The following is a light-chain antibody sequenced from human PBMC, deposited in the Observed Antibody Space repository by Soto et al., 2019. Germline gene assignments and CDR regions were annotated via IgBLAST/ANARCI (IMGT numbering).Light chain of an antibody. V-gene: IGLV1-40*01. Sequence: QSVLPQPPSVSGAPGQRVTISCTGSSSNIGAGYDVHWYQQLPGTAPKHLIYGNSNRPSGVPDRFSGSKSGTSASLAITGLQAEDEADYYCQSYDSRLSGWVFGGGTKLTVL. J-gene: IGLJ3*02. CDR1: SSNIGAGYD. CDR2: GNS. CDR3: QSYDSRLSGWV.